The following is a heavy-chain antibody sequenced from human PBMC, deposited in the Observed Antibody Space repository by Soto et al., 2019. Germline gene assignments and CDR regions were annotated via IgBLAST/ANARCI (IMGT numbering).Heavy chain of an antibody. CDR3: VMVDNYVTPTPQDV. D-gene: IGHD3-16*01. CDR2: ISPYTGNT. CDR1: GYSFVNYD. V-gene: IGHV1-18*01. J-gene: IGHJ6*02. Sequence: QVQLVQSGDEVKKPGASVKVSFKASGYSFVNYDIAWVREAPGQGVEWMGWISPYTGNTHSATKVQGRLTMTTDTSTSTAYMDLGSLTSDDTAVYYCVMVDNYVTPTPQDVWGQGTTVTVSS.